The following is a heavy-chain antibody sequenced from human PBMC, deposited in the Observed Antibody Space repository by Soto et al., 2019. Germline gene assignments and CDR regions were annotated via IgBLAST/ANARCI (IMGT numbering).Heavy chain of an antibody. CDR2: IKNGGST. Sequence: SGTLSLSCAVDVGSSIRYYLILIRPPPGKGLEWIGEIKNGGSTNYNPSLKSRVTISLDKSENQFSLKVTALTAADTAVYYCASRDPGTSVDYWGQGTLVTFS. D-gene: IGHD1-7*01. V-gene: IGHV4-34*01. CDR1: VGSSIRYY. J-gene: IGHJ4*02. CDR3: ASRDPGTSVDY.